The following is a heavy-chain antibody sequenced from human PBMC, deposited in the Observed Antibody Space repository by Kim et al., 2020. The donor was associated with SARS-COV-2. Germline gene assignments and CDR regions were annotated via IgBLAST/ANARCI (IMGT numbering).Heavy chain of an antibody. V-gene: IGHV4-31*03. D-gene: IGHD5-12*01. CDR3: VRMRGGYDYFDY. CDR2: ISYTGTT. J-gene: IGHJ4*02. CDR1: GGSITSGADY. Sequence: SETLSLTCTVSGGSITSGADYWTWIRQHPGKGLEWIGYISYTGTTQSNPSLRSRITMSIDTSKNQFSLRLTSVTAADTAVYYCVRMRGGYDYFDYWGQGALVTVSS.